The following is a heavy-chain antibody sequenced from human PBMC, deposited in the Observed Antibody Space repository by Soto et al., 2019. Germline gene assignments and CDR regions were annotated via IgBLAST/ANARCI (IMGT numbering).Heavy chain of an antibody. J-gene: IGHJ3*02. CDR1: GFTVSSNY. CDR3: ARDSSLSTAFDI. CDR2: IYSGGST. V-gene: IGHV3-53*01. Sequence: GVSLRLSCAASGFTVSSNYMSWVRQAPGKGLEWVSVIYSGGSTYYADSVKGRFTISRDNSKNTLYLQMNSLRAEDTAVYYCARDSSLSTAFDIWGQGTMVTVSS.